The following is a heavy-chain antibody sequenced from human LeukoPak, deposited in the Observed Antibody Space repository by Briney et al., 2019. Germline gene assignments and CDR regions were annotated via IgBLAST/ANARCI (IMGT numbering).Heavy chain of an antibody. CDR2: ISGSGGST. CDR3: AKEHDYVWGSYRRNWFDP. Sequence: GGSLRLSCAASGFTFSSYGMSWVRQAPGKGLEWVSAISGSGGSTYYADSVKGRFTISRDNSKNTLYLQMNSLRAEDTAVYYCAKEHDYVWGSYRRNWFDPWGQGTLVTVSS. CDR1: GFTFSSYG. D-gene: IGHD3-16*02. V-gene: IGHV3-23*01. J-gene: IGHJ5*02.